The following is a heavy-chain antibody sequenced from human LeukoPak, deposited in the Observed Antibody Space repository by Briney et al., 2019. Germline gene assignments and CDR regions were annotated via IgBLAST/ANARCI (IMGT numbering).Heavy chain of an antibody. CDR2: IFASGST. D-gene: IGHD5-12*01. CDR3: ARAATTSFDY. CDR1: YDSIGTYL. Sequence: PSETLSLTCTVSYDSIGTYLWNWVRQPAGKGLEWIGRIFASGSTFYSPSLKSRVTMSVDTSKSQFSLKLNSVTAADTAVYYCARAATTSFDYWGQGTLVTASS. V-gene: IGHV4-4*07. J-gene: IGHJ4*02.